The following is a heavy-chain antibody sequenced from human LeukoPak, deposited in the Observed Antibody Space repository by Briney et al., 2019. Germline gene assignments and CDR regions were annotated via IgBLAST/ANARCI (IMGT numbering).Heavy chain of an antibody. CDR3: ARHRWLQLFYYYYGMDV. CDR1: GGSFSGYY. D-gene: IGHD5-24*01. CDR2: INHSGST. Sequence: SETLSLTCAVYGGSFSGYYWSWIRQPPGKGLEWIGEINHSGSTNYNPSLKSRVTISVDTSKNQFSLKLSSVTAADTAVYYCARHRWLQLFYYYYGMDVWGQGTTVTVSS. J-gene: IGHJ6*02. V-gene: IGHV4-34*01.